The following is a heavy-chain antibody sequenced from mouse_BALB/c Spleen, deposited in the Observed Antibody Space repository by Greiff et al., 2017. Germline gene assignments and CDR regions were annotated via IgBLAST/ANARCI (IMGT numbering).Heavy chain of an antibody. D-gene: IGHD2-3*01. J-gene: IGHJ4*01. CDR1: GYTFTSYT. CDR3: ARNDGYYAMDY. V-gene: IGHV1-4*02. CDR2: INPSSGYT. Sequence: VQLQQSAAELARPGASVKMSCKASGYTFTSYTMHWVKQRPGQGLEWIGYINPSSGYTEYNQKFKDKTTLTADKSSSTAYMQLSSLTSEDSAVYYCARNDGYYAMDYWGQGTSVTVSS.